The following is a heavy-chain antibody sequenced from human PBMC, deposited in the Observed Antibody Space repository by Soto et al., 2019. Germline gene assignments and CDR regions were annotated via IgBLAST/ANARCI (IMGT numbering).Heavy chain of an antibody. Sequence: QVQLQESGPGLVKPLQTLSLTCTVSGGSISSGDYYWSWIRQPPGKGLEWIGYIYYSGSTYYNPALKSRVTISVDTSKNQFSLKLSAVTAADTAVYYCARDPDYRIFDIWGQGTMVTVSS. J-gene: IGHJ3*02. CDR2: IYYSGST. CDR1: GGSISSGDYY. CDR3: ARDPDYRIFDI. V-gene: IGHV4-30-4*01. D-gene: IGHD4-4*01.